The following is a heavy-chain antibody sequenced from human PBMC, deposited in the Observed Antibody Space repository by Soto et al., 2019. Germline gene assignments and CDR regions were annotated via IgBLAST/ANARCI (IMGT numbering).Heavy chain of an antibody. CDR3: ARHGEAAGTLSRFDP. J-gene: IGHJ5*02. Sequence: GGSLRLSCAASGFTVSSNYMSWVRQAPGKGLEWVSVIYSGGSTYYADSVKGRFTISRDNSKNTLYLQMNSLKASDTAMYYCARHGEAAGTLSRFDPWGQGTLVTVSS. V-gene: IGHV3-53*01. CDR1: GFTVSSNY. CDR2: IYSGGST. D-gene: IGHD6-13*01.